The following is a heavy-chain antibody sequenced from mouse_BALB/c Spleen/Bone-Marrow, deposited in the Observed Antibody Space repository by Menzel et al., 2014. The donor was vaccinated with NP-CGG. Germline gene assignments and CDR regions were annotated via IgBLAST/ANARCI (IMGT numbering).Heavy chain of an antibody. J-gene: IGHJ2*01. CDR3: SRGNYGNYVDYFDY. D-gene: IGHD2-1*01. V-gene: IGHV5-6-3*01. CDR2: INRNGGSS. CDR1: GFTFNNYG. Sequence: EVKLMESGGGLVQPGGSLKVSCAASGFTFNNYGMPWVRQTPDKRLELVATINRNGGSSYYPDSVKGRFTISRDNAKNTLYLQMSSLKSEDTAIYYCSRGNYGNYVDYFDYWGQGTTLTVSS.